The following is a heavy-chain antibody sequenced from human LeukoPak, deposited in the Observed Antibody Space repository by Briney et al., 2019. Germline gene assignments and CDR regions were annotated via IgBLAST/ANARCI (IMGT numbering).Heavy chain of an antibody. D-gene: IGHD1-20*01. Sequence: GGSLRLSCAATGFTFSSNGMHWVRQAPGKGLEWVALISYDGRNKYYVDSVKGRFTISRDNSKNTVYLQMNSLRAEDTAVYYCAKDHRRGNYIWTFDYWGQGTLVTVSS. CDR2: ISYDGRNK. CDR3: AKDHRRGNYIWTFDY. J-gene: IGHJ4*02. CDR1: GFTFSSNG. V-gene: IGHV3-30*18.